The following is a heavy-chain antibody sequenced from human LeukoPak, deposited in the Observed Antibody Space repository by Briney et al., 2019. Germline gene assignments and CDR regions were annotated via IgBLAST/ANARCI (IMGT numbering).Heavy chain of an antibody. J-gene: IGHJ6*02. CDR1: GFTFSTYV. CDR2: ISYDGSDK. Sequence: GRSLRLSCAASGFTFSTYVMHWVRQAPGRGLEWVAVISYDGSDKSYADSVKGRFTVSRDNSKNTLYLQMNSLRAEDTAVYYCAKAATLEDYYGMDVWGQGTTVTVSS. D-gene: IGHD6-25*01. CDR3: AKAATLEDYYGMDV. V-gene: IGHV3-30*18.